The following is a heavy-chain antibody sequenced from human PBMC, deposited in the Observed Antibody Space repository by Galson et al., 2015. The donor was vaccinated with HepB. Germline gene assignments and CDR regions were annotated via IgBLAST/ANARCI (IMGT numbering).Heavy chain of an antibody. CDR1: GFTFSNYA. D-gene: IGHD3-10*01. V-gene: IGHV3-64*01. J-gene: IGHJ3*02. CDR2: VSSDGLST. CDR3: ARGHISMVRRGTFDI. Sequence: SLRLSCAASGFTFSNYAMNWVRQAPGKGLEYVSAVSSDGLSTYYSKSARDRFTISRDNSKNTLYLQMGSLRAEDKAVYYCARGHISMVRRGTFDIWGQGTMVTVSS.